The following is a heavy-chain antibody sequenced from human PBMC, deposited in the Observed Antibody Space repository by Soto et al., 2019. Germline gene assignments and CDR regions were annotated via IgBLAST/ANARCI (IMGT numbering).Heavy chain of an antibody. Sequence: QVQLQESGPGLVKPSETLSLTCTVSGGSVSSGSYYWSWIRQPPGKGLEWIGYIYYSGSTNYNPSLTSRVTISVDTSKNQFSLKLSSVTAADTAVYYCASYSSGWSRGAFDIWGQGTMVTVSS. J-gene: IGHJ3*02. D-gene: IGHD6-19*01. V-gene: IGHV4-61*01. CDR1: GGSVSSGSYY. CDR3: ASYSSGWSRGAFDI. CDR2: IYYSGST.